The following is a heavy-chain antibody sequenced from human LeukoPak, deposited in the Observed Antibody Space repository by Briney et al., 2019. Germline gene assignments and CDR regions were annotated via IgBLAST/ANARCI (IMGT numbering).Heavy chain of an antibody. CDR2: TYYRSTWYN. CDR1: GDSVSSNSVT. D-gene: IGHD2-2*01. CDR3: ARRLTQYDCFDP. J-gene: IGHJ5*02. Sequence: SQTLSPTCAISGDSVSSNSVTWNWIRQSPSRGLEWLGWTYYRSTWYNDYAVFVRGRITVNPDTSKNQFSLHLNSVTPEDTAVYYCARRLTQYDCFDPWGQGILVTVSS. V-gene: IGHV6-1*01.